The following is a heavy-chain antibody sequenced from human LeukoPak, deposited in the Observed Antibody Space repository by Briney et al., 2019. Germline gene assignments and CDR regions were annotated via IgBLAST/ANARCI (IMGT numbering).Heavy chain of an antibody. Sequence: PGGSLRLSCAASGFTFSTFAMIWVRQPPGKGLEWVSSIFPSGGEIHYADSVRGRFTISRDNSKSILSLQMNSLRAEDTAVYYCARDYDFWSGWVDYWGQGTLVTVSS. V-gene: IGHV3-23*01. J-gene: IGHJ4*02. D-gene: IGHD3-3*01. CDR1: GFTFSTFA. CDR2: IFPSGGEI. CDR3: ARDYDFWSGWVDY.